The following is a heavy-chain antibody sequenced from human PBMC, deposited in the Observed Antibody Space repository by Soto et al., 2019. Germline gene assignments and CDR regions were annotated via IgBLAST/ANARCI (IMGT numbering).Heavy chain of an antibody. CDR1: GGSISSDY. Sequence: PSETLFLTWTVSGGSISSDYWSWIRQPPGKGLEWIGFIYYSGSINYNPSFGSRVAISVDTSKNQFSLNLTSVTAADTAVYYCAKGSYYYDSSGYYHYWGQGTLVTVSS. CDR3: AKGSYYYDSSGYYHY. J-gene: IGHJ4*02. D-gene: IGHD3-22*01. CDR2: IYYSGSI. V-gene: IGHV4-59*08.